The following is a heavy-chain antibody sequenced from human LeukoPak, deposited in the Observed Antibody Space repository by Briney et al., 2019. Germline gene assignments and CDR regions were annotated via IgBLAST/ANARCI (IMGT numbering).Heavy chain of an antibody. Sequence: ASVKVSCKASGYTFTSYDINWVRQATGQGLEWMGWMNPNSGKTGYAHKFQGRVTNTRNTSISTAYMELSSLRSEDTAVYYCARGSLGYDFWSGYYANYYYYYMDVWGKGTTVTVSS. J-gene: IGHJ6*03. CDR3: ARGSLGYDFWSGYYANYYYYYMDV. V-gene: IGHV1-8*03. D-gene: IGHD3-3*01. CDR1: GYTFTSYD. CDR2: MNPNSGKT.